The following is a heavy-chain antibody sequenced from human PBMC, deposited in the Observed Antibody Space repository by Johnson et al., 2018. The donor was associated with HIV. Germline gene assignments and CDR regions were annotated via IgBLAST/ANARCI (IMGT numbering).Heavy chain of an antibody. CDR1: GFTFSSYA. D-gene: IGHD2-15*01. V-gene: IGHV3-48*01. CDR3: EGYCSGGACYSGVSAFDV. Sequence: VQLVESGGGVVQPGRSLRLSCAASGFTFSSYAMHWVRQAPGKGLECISYISISGSTIYYADSVKGRFTISRDNSNNRLYLQMNSLIAEDTAIYYCEGYCSGGACYSGVSAFDVWGHGTMVTVSS. J-gene: IGHJ3*01. CDR2: ISISGSTI.